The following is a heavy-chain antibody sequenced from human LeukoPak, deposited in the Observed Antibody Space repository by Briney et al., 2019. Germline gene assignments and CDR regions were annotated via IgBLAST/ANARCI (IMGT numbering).Heavy chain of an antibody. CDR1: GYSVNTGYY. CDR2: IYTSGST. Sequence: SETLSLTCNVSGYSVNTGYYWGWIRQPPGKGLEWIGRIYTSGSTNYNPSLKSRVTISVDTSKNQFSLKLSSVTAADTAVYYCARGRGYYYDSSGYYSIWGQGTLVTVSS. J-gene: IGHJ4*02. D-gene: IGHD3-22*01. V-gene: IGHV4-38-2*02. CDR3: ARGRGYYYDSSGYYSI.